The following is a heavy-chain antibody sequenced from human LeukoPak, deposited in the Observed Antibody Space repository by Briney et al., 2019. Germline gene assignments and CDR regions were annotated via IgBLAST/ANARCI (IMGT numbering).Heavy chain of an antibody. CDR3: ARDDYYYGLDV. Sequence: GGSLRLSCAASGFTFSSYSMNWVRQAPGKGLEWVSSISRSRSYIYYEDSVKGRFTISRDNAKNSLYLQMNSLRAEDTAVYYCARDDYYYGLDVWGQGTTVTVSS. J-gene: IGHJ6*02. CDR1: GFTFSSYS. V-gene: IGHV3-21*01. CDR2: ISRSRSYI.